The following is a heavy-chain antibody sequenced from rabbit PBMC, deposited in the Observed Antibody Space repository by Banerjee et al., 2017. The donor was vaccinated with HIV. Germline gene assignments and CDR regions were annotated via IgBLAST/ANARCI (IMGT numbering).Heavy chain of an antibody. D-gene: IGHD4-2*01. CDR1: GFTLNNRYY. Sequence: QQLEESGGGLVKPGGWLELSCKGSGFTLNNRYYICWVRQAPGKGLEWIGCIDLDRGAIYYASWAKGRFTISKASSTTVTLQMTSLTAADTATYFCGRGGDGGSNTFGGLALRGQGTLVTVS. CDR3: GRGGDGGSNTFGGLAL. CDR2: IDLDRGAI. J-gene: IGHJ4*01. V-gene: IGHV1S40*01.